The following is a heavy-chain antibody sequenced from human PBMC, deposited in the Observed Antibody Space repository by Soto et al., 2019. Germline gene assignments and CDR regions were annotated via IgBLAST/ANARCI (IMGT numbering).Heavy chain of an antibody. CDR1: GGSFSGYY. Sequence: PSETLSLTCAVSGGSFSGYYWSWIRQPPGKGLEWIGFIYYTGITKYNPSRQSRVTISVDTSKNQFSLKLTSVTAADTAVYYCASSSPSWYYYYMDVWGKGNTVTVSS. CDR3: ASSSPSWYYYYMDV. J-gene: IGHJ6*03. D-gene: IGHD6-6*01. CDR2: IYYTGIT. V-gene: IGHV4-59*08.